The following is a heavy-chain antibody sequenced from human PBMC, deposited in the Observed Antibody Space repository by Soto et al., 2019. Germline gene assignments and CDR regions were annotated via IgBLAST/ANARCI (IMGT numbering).Heavy chain of an antibody. D-gene: IGHD5-18*01. CDR3: ARHGNSYGYFFDYYYYYGMDV. V-gene: IGHV5-51*01. Sequence: PGESLKISCRGSGYSFSNYWVGWVRQMPGKGLEWMGIIHPGDSDTRYSPSFQGQVTISADKSISTAYLQWSSLKASDTAMYYCARHGNSYGYFFDYYYYYGMDVWGQGTTVTVSS. CDR1: GYSFSNYW. J-gene: IGHJ6*02. CDR2: IHPGDSDT.